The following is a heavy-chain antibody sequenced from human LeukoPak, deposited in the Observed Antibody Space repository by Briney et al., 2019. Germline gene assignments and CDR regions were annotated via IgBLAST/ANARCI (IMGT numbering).Heavy chain of an antibody. D-gene: IGHD2-15*01. CDR3: ARGLHIVVVVAATQYFDY. CDR1: GFTFSSYA. Sequence: GGSLRPSCAASGFTFSSYAMSWVRQAPGKGLEWVSAISGSGGSTYYADSVKGRFTISRDNSKNTLYLQMNSLRAEDTAVYYCARGLHIVVVVAATQYFDYWGQGTLVTVSS. CDR2: ISGSGGST. J-gene: IGHJ4*02. V-gene: IGHV3-23*01.